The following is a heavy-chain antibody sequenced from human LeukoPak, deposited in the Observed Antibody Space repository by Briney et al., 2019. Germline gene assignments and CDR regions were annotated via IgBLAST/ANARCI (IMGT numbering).Heavy chain of an antibody. CDR3: ARAGSHWHYVY. D-gene: IGHD3-10*01. CDR2: IKQDGNER. Sequence: SGGSLRLSCVASGFTLSGFSMSWVRQSPTKVLEWVAYIKQDGNERYYVDSVKGRFTISRDNAKNSLSLQMNNLRVEDTAVYYCARAGSHWHYVYWGQGTVVTVSS. CDR1: GFTLSGFS. V-gene: IGHV3-7*01. J-gene: IGHJ4*02.